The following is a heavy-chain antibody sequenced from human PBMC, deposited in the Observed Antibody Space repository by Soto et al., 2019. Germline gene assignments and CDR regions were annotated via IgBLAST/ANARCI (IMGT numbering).Heavy chain of an antibody. CDR2: IYYSGST. V-gene: IGHV4-59*13. J-gene: IGHJ5*02. CDR1: GGSISSYY. D-gene: IGHD5-12*01. CDR3: ARGRGYSGYDYRGGFDP. Sequence: PSETLSLTCTVSGGSISSYYCSWIRQPPGKGLEWIGYIYYSGSTNYNPSLKSRVTISVDTSKNQFSLKLSSVTAADTAVYYCARGRGYSGYDYRGGFDPWGQGTLVTVSS.